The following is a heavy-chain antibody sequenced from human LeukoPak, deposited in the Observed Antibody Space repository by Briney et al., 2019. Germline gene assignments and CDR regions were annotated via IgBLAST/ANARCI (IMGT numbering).Heavy chain of an antibody. Sequence: ASVKVSCKASGYTFTSYGISWVRQAPGQGREWMGWISAYNGNTNYAQKLQGRVTMTTDTSTSTAYMELRSLRSDDTAVYYCARDRWCTNGVCSYDAFDIWGQGTMVTVSS. CDR1: GYTFTSYG. J-gene: IGHJ3*02. CDR2: ISAYNGNT. V-gene: IGHV1-18*01. CDR3: ARDRWCTNGVCSYDAFDI. D-gene: IGHD2-8*01.